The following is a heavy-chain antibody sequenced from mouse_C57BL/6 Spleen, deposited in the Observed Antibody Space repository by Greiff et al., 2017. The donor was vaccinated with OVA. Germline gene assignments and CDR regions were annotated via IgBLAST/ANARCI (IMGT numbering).Heavy chain of an antibody. Sequence: EVMLVESGGGLVKPGGSLKLSCAASGFTFSSYAMSWVRQTPEKRLEWVATISDGGSYTYYPDNVKGRFTISRDNAKNNLYLQMSHLKSEDTAMYYCARVGDYPYYDYWGKGTTLTVSS. J-gene: IGHJ2*01. CDR1: GFTFSSYA. V-gene: IGHV5-4*03. CDR2: ISDGGSYT. CDR3: ARVGDYPYYDY. D-gene: IGHD2-4*01.